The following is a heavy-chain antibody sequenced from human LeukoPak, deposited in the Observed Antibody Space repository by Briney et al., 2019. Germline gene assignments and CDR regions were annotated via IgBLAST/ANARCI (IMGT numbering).Heavy chain of an antibody. CDR3: VGTWSGRLSETLDI. Sequence: PGGSLRLSCAASAFTFSSYAMHWVRQAPGKGLEWVAVISYDGSNKYYADSVKGRFTISRDNSKNTLYLQMNSLRAEDTAVYCCVGTWSGRLSETLDIWGQGTMVTVSS. CDR2: ISYDGSNK. J-gene: IGHJ3*02. CDR1: AFTFSSYA. V-gene: IGHV3-30-3*01. D-gene: IGHD3-3*01.